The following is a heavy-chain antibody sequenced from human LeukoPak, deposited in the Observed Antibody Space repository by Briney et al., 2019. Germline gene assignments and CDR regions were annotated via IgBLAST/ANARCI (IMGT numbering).Heavy chain of an antibody. CDR2: IILIFGTA. CDR1: GGTFSSYA. CDR3: ATTFYDSSGYYLSYFDY. Sequence: SVKVSCKASGGTFSSYAISWVRQAPGQGLEWMGGIILIFGTANYAQKFQGRVTITTDESTSTAYMELSSLRSEDTAVYYCATTFYDSSGYYLSYFDYWGQGTLVTVSS. D-gene: IGHD3-22*01. V-gene: IGHV1-69*05. J-gene: IGHJ4*02.